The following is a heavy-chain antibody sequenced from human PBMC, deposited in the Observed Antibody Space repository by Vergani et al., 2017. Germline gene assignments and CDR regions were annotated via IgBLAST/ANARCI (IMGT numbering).Heavy chain of an antibody. CDR1: GFTFSSYS. CDR3: ARFYGSGKTDYYYDGMDV. CDR2: ISSSSSTI. J-gene: IGHJ6*02. Sequence: EVQLVESGGGLVQPGGSLRLSCAASGFTFSSYSMNWVRQAPGKGLEWVSYISSSSSTIYYADSVKGRFTISRDNAKNSLYLQMNSLRAEDTAVYYCARFYGSGKTDYYYDGMDVWGQGTTVTVSS. D-gene: IGHD3-10*01. V-gene: IGHV3-48*04.